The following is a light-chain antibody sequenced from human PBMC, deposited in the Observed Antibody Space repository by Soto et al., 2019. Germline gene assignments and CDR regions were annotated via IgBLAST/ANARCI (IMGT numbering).Light chain of an antibody. CDR2: DAS. V-gene: IGKV1-5*01. J-gene: IGKJ1*01. Sequence: DIQMTQSPSTLSASLGDRVTITFRASHNIERWMAWYQQKPGKAPKVLISDASSLESGVPSRFSGSGSGTEFTLTISSLQPDDFATYYCQQYNSYWTSGQGTKVDIK. CDR1: HNIERW. CDR3: QQYNSYWT.